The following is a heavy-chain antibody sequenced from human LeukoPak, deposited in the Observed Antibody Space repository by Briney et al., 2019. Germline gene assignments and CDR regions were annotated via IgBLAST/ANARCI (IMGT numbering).Heavy chain of an antibody. V-gene: IGHV4-59*01. D-gene: IGHD5-24*01. J-gene: IGHJ4*02. CDR3: ARGGMATFY. Sequence: SETLSLTCTVSGGSISSYYWSCIRQPPGKGLEWIGYIYYSGSTNYNPSLKSRVTISVDTSKNQFSLKLSSVTAADTAVYYCARGGMATFYWGQGTLVTVSS. CDR2: IYYSGST. CDR1: GGSISSYY.